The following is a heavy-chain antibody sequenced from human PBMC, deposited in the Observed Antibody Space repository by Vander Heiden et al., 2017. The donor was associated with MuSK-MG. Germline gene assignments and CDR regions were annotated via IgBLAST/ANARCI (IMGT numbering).Heavy chain of an antibody. D-gene: IGHD1-26*01. CDR3: ARGGGGRKFDY. CDR1: SYW. Sequence: SYWMSWVRQAPGKGLEWVANIKQDGSEKYYVDSVKGRFTISRDNAKNSLYLQMNSLRAEDTAVYYGARGGGGRKFDYWGQGTMVTVYS. CDR2: IKQDGSEK. J-gene: IGHJ4*02. V-gene: IGHV3-7*03.